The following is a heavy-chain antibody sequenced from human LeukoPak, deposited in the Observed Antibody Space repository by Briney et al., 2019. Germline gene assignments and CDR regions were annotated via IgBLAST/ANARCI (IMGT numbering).Heavy chain of an antibody. Sequence: GGSLRLSCAASGFTFSSYSMNWVRQAPGKGLEWVSYISDGGSAIYYADSVKGRFTISRDNAKNLLFLQMNSLRAEDTAVYYCAREKGNDYWGQGTLVTVSS. V-gene: IGHV3-48*04. CDR1: GFTFSSYS. CDR3: AREKGNDY. J-gene: IGHJ4*02. CDR2: ISDGGSAI.